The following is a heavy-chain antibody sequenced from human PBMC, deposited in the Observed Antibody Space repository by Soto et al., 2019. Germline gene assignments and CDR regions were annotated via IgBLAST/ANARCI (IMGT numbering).Heavy chain of an antibody. CDR2: MWYDGSNK. CDR3: ARDGYSSSWSTPNWFDP. Sequence: QVQLVESGGGVVQPGRSLRLSCAASGFTFSSYGMHWVRQAPGKGLEWVAVMWYDGSNKYYADSVKGRFTISRDNSKNTLYLQMSSLRAEDTAVYYCARDGYSSSWSTPNWFDPWGQGTLVTVSS. J-gene: IGHJ5*02. V-gene: IGHV3-33*01. D-gene: IGHD6-13*01. CDR1: GFTFSSYG.